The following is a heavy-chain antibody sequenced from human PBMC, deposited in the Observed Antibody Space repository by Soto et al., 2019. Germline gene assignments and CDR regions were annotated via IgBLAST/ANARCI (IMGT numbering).Heavy chain of an antibody. CDR1: GFPFGIYT. Sequence: PGGSLRLSSETSGFPFGIYTMNWVRQAPGKGLEWVSSISSSGTYIDYADSVEGRFAISRDDAKNSVFLEMTSLRVDDTAVYYCAREGNYHEFWGQGTLVTVSS. CDR3: AREGNYHEF. V-gene: IGHV3-21*01. CDR2: ISSSGTYI. D-gene: IGHD3-10*01. J-gene: IGHJ4*02.